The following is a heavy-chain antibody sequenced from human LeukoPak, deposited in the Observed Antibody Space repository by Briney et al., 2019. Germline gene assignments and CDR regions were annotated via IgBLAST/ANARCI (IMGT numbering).Heavy chain of an antibody. V-gene: IGHV4-59*01. CDR1: GGSFSGYY. J-gene: IGHJ2*01. CDR3: ARDRGGYNYRYFDL. CDR2: IYYSGNT. D-gene: IGHD5-24*01. Sequence: SETLSLTCAVYGGSFSGYYWSWIRQPPGKGLEWIGYIYYSGNTNYNPSLKSRVTISVDTSKNQFSLKLSSVTAADTAVYYCARDRGGYNYRYFDLWGRGTLVTVSS.